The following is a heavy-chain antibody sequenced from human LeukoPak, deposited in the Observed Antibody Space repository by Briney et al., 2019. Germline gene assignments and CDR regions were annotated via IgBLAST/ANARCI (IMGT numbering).Heavy chain of an antibody. CDR2: IYSGGMT. Sequence: PSETLSLTCTVTGGSISSGDYYWSWLRQPPGKGLEWIASIYSGGMTFYSPSLKSRLTISADTSRNHFSLRLSSVTAADTAVYYCTRGLRCSSHGCYADYWGQGTLVTVSS. CDR1: GGSISSGDYY. V-gene: IGHV4-39*02. CDR3: TRGLRCSSHGCYADY. D-gene: IGHD2-2*01. J-gene: IGHJ4*02.